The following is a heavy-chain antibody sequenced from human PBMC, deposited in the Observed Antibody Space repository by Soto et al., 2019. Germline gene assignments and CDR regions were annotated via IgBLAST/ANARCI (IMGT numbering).Heavy chain of an antibody. Sequence: PSETLSLTCTVSGGSIRSSPYHWAWIRQPPGKGLEWIGSIYYSGSTYYNPSLESRATISVDTSKNQFSLKLSSVTAADTAVYYCARGNSYGFLKFDYWGQGTLVTVSS. CDR1: GGSIRSSPYH. CDR3: ARGNSYGFLKFDY. V-gene: IGHV4-39*01. J-gene: IGHJ4*02. D-gene: IGHD5-18*01. CDR2: IYYSGST.